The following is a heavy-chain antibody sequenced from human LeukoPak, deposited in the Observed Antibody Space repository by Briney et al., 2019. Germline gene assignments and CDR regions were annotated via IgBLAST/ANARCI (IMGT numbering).Heavy chain of an antibody. CDR3: ASRGYSYGSDDY. J-gene: IGHJ4*02. CDR1: GGSFSGYY. Sequence: SETLSLTCAVYGGSFSGYYWSWIRQPPGKGLEWIGEINHSGSTNYNPSLKSRVTISVDTSKNQFSLKLSSVTAADTAVYYCASRGYSYGSDDYWGQGTQVTVSS. V-gene: IGHV4-34*01. D-gene: IGHD5-18*01. CDR2: INHSGST.